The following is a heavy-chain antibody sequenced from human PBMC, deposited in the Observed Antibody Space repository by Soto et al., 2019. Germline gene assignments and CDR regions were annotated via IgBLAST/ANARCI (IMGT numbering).Heavy chain of an antibody. D-gene: IGHD1-26*01. J-gene: IGHJ5*02. CDR1: GNTFTYRY. Sequence: QMQLVQSGAEVKKTGSSVTVSCKALGNTFTYRYLHWVRQAPGQALEWMGWITPFSGDAHYTQKFTERVTITRDRSINTAYMQMGSLRSEDTAMYFCAGGGAGSGPFTWELPDRWGQGTLVTVSS. V-gene: IGHV1-45*02. CDR2: ITPFSGDA. CDR3: AGGGAGSGPFTWELPDR.